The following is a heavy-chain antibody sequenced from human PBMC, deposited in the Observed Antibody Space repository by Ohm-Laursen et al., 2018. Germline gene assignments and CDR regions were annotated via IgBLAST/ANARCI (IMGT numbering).Heavy chain of an antibody. D-gene: IGHD6-6*01. CDR2: ISSSGSTI. Sequence: SLRLSCAASGFTFSDYYMSWIRQAPGKGLEWVSYISSSGSTIYYADSVKGRFTISRDNAKNSLYLQMNSLRAEDTAVYYCARDPIAARRGAYYYYGMDVWGQGTTVTVSS. J-gene: IGHJ6*02. CDR3: ARDPIAARRGAYYYYGMDV. V-gene: IGHV3-11*01. CDR1: GFTFSDYY.